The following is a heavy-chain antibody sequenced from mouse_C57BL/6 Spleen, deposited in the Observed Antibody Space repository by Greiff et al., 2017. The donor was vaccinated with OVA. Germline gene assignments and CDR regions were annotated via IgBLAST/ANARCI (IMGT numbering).Heavy chain of an antibody. CDR3: ASLYGSSYWFAY. J-gene: IGHJ3*01. D-gene: IGHD1-1*01. Sequence: QVQLQQSGAELVKPGASVKMSCKASGYTFTSYWITWVKQRPGQGLEWIGDIYPGSGSTNYNEKFKSKATLTVDTSSSTAYMQLSSLTSEDSAAYYCASLYGSSYWFAYWGQGTLVTVSA. V-gene: IGHV1-55*01. CDR2: IYPGSGST. CDR1: GYTFTSYW.